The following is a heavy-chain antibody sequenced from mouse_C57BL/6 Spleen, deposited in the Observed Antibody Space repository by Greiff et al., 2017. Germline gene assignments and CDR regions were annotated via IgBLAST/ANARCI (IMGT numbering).Heavy chain of an antibody. CDR3: ARAGSNDEGLAY. Sequence: QVQLQQPGAELVKPGASVKLSCKASGYTFTSYWMHWVKQRPGQGLAWIGLIHPNSGSTNYNEKFKSKATLTVDKASSTAYMQLSSLTSEDSAVSYWARAGSNDEGLAYWGQGTLVTVSA. V-gene: IGHV1-64*01. J-gene: IGHJ3*01. D-gene: IGHD2-12*01. CDR2: IHPNSGST. CDR1: GYTFTSYW.